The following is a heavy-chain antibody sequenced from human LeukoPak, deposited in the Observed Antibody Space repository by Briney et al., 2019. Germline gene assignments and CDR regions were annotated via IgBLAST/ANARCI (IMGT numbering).Heavy chain of an antibody. CDR3: AKVGGPNYHYYYMDV. CDR1: GFTFSNYG. CDR2: IRYDGSNK. J-gene: IGHJ6*03. D-gene: IGHD3-10*01. Sequence: PGGSLRLSCAASGFTFSNYGMHWVRQAPGKGLEWVAFIRYDGSNKYYADSVKARFTISRDNSKNTLFLQMNSLRAEDTAVYYCAKVGGPNYHYYYMDVWGKGTTVTISS. V-gene: IGHV3-30*02.